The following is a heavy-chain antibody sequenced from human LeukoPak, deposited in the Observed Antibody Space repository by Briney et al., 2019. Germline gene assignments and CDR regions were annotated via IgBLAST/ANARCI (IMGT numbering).Heavy chain of an antibody. V-gene: IGHV3-66*02. J-gene: IGHJ4*02. CDR2: IYSGGST. CDR3: ARDSPGDLGY. Sequence: GGSLRLSCAASGFTVSSNYMSWVRQAPGKGLEWVSVIYSGGSTYYADSVKGRFTISRDNSRNTLYLQMNSLRAEDTAVYYCARDSPGDLGYWGQGTLVTVSS. CDR1: GFTVSSNY. D-gene: IGHD7-27*01.